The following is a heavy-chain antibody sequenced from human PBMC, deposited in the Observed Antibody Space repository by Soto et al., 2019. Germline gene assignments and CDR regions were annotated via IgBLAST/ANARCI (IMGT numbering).Heavy chain of an antibody. CDR1: GGSISSGGYY. Sequence: QVQLQESGPGLVKPSQTLSLTCTVSGGSISSGGYYWSWIRQHPGKGLEWIGYIYYSGSTYYNPSLKSRVTISVDTSKNQFSLKLSSVTAADTAVYYCAGGGERFLEWLPPDYWGQGTLVTVSS. D-gene: IGHD3-3*01. J-gene: IGHJ4*02. V-gene: IGHV4-31*03. CDR2: IYYSGST. CDR3: AGGGERFLEWLPPDY.